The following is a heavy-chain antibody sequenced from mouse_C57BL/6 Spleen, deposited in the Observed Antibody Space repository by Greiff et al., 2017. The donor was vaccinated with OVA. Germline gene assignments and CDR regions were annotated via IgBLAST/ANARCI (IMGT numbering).Heavy chain of an antibody. J-gene: IGHJ4*01. V-gene: IGHV14-3*01. D-gene: IGHD1-1*01. CDR1: GFNIKNTY. CDR2: IDPANGNT. CDR3: ARELLRNYYAMDY. Sequence: EVQLQQSVAELVRPGASVKLSCTASGFNIKNTYMHWVKQRPEPGLEWIGRIDPANGNTTYAPKFKGKATITADTSSNTAYLQLSSLTSEDTAIYYSARELLRNYYAMDYWGQGTSVTVSS.